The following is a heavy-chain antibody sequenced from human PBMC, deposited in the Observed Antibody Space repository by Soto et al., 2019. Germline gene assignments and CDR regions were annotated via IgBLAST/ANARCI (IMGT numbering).Heavy chain of an antibody. CDR1: GGTFSSYT. CDR2: IIPILGTA. V-gene: IGHV1-69*08. D-gene: IGHD2-2*01. CDR3: ARDIYCSSTSCYGSLAWFDP. Sequence: GASVKVSCKASGGTFSSYTIGWVRQAPGQGLEWMGRIIPILGTANYAQKYQGRVTITADKSTSTAYMELSSLRSEDTAVYYCARDIYCSSTSCYGSLAWFDPWGQGTLVTVSS. J-gene: IGHJ5*02.